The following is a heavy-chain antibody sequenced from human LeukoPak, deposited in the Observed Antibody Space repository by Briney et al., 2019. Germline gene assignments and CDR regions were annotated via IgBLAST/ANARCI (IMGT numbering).Heavy chain of an antibody. D-gene: IGHD1-26*01. CDR3: NRGSGVFDY. V-gene: IGHV4-34*01. CDR2: INHSGST. Sequence: SETLSLTCAVYGGSFSGYYWSWIRQPPGKGLEWIGEINHSGSTNYNPSLKSRVTISVDTSKNQFSLKLSSVTAADTAVYYCNRGSGVFDYWGQGTLVTVSP. J-gene: IGHJ4*02. CDR1: GGSFSGYY.